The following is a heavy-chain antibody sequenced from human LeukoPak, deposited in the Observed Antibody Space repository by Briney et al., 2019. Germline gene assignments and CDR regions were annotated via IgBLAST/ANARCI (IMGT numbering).Heavy chain of an antibody. CDR1: GFTLSSYW. Sequence: GGSLRLSCAASGFTLSSYWMSWVRQAPGKGLEWVANIKQDGSEKYYVDSVKGRFTISRDNAKNSLYLQMNSLRAEDTAVYYCARDGHSSSWTGNWFDPWGQGTLVTVSS. CDR2: IKQDGSEK. D-gene: IGHD6-13*01. CDR3: ARDGHSSSWTGNWFDP. J-gene: IGHJ5*02. V-gene: IGHV3-7*01.